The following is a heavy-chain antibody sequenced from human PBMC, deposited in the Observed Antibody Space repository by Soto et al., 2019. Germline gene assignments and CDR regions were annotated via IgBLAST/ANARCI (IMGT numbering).Heavy chain of an antibody. CDR1: GFTFSSYA. V-gene: IGHV3-23*01. CDR3: AKDTEEGTPITMIVVVISSFDY. Sequence: HPGGSLRLSCAASGFTFSSYAMSWVRQAPGKGLEWVSAISGSGGSTYYADSVKGRFTISRDNSKNTLYLQMNSLRAEDTAVYYCAKDTEEGTPITMIVVVISSFDYWGQGTLVTVS. J-gene: IGHJ4*02. CDR2: ISGSGGST. D-gene: IGHD3-22*01.